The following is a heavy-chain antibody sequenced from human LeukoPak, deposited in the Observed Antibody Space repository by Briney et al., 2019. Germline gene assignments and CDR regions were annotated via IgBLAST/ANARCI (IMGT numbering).Heavy chain of an antibody. CDR1: GVTFSSYG. J-gene: IGHJ6*02. Sequence: PGGSLRLSCAASGVTFSSYGMHWVRQAPGKGLEWVAVISYDGSNKYYADSVKGRFTISRDNSKTTLYLQMNSLRAEDTAVYYCAKDYKYQIYYYYGMDVWGQGTTVTVSS. V-gene: IGHV3-30*18. CDR3: AKDYKYQIYYYYGMDV. D-gene: IGHD3-10*01. CDR2: ISYDGSNK.